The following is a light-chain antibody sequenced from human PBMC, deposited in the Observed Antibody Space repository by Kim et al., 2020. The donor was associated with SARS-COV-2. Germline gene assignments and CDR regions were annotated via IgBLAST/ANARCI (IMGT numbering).Light chain of an antibody. V-gene: IGLV1-44*01. Sequence: GQGVTISCSGSSSNIGTNSVSWYQQLPGTAPKLLIHSNNQRPSGVPDQFSGSKSGTSASLAISGLQSEDEADYYCAAWDDSLNGVVFGGGTQLTVL. CDR1: SSNIGTNS. CDR2: SNN. J-gene: IGLJ2*01. CDR3: AAWDDSLNGVV.